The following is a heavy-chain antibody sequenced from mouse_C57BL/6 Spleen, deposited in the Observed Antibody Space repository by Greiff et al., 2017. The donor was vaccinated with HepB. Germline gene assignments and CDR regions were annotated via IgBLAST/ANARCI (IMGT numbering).Heavy chain of an antibody. J-gene: IGHJ3*01. CDR2: IYPGDGDT. V-gene: IGHV1-82*01. CDR3: ANQNWDRFAY. Sequence: QVQLKESGPELVKPGASVKISCKASGYAFSSSWMNWVKQRPGKGLEWIGRIYPGDGDTNYNGKFKGKATLTADKSSSTAYMQLSSLTSEDSAVYFCANQNWDRFAYWGQGTLVTVSA. D-gene: IGHD4-1*01. CDR1: GYAFSSSW.